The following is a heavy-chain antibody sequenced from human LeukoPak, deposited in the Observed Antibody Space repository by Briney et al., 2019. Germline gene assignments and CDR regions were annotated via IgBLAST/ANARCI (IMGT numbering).Heavy chain of an antibody. CDR3: ARGLGYCSGGSCYPIDY. CDR1: GLTVSSNY. V-gene: IGHV3-53*01. Sequence: GGSLRLSCAASGLTVSSNYMTWVRQAPGKGLEWVSGIYRDGSTYYADSVKSRFTISRDNSKNTVYPEMNSLRAEVTAGYDCARGLGYCSGGSCYPIDYWGQGPLATVSS. D-gene: IGHD2-15*01. CDR2: IYRDGST. J-gene: IGHJ4*02.